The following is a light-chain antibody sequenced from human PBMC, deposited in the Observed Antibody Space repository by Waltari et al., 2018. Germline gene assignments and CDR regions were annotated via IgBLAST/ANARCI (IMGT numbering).Light chain of an antibody. CDR1: QSLLHSDGKTY. V-gene: IGKV2D-29*01. CDR2: EVS. Sequence: DVVMTQTPLSLSVTPGQPASISCKSSQSLLHSDGKTYLSWYLQKPGQPPQLPVSEVSNRGAGVPDRVRGSGSGKDFTLKISRVEAEDVGVYYCMQIKQLPPWTFGQGTKVEIK. CDR3: MQIKQLPPWT. J-gene: IGKJ1*01.